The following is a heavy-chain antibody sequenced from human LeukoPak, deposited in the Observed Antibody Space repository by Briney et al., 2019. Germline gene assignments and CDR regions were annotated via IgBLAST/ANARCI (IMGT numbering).Heavy chain of an antibody. CDR2: IYSGGST. CDR3: ARGVTGYYYYFDY. CDR1: GFTVSSNY. J-gene: IGHJ4*02. Sequence: GSLRLSFAASGFTVSSNYMSWVRPAPGKGLEGVSVIYSGGSTYYADSVKGRFTISRDNSENTLYLQMNSLRAEDTAVYYCARGVTGYYYYFDYWGQGTLVTVSS. D-gene: IGHD3-9*01. V-gene: IGHV3-53*01.